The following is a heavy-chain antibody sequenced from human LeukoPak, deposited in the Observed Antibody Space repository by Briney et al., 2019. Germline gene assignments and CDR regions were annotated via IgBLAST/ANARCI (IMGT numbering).Heavy chain of an antibody. Sequence: GGSLRLSCAASGFTFSRYWMSWVRQAPGRGLEWVANIKHDGSQKYYVDSVKGRITISRDNAKNSLYLQMNSLTAEDTAVYFCARDGMGGIKAFDIWGQGTMDAVSS. CDR1: GFTFSRYW. CDR3: ARDGMGGIKAFDI. D-gene: IGHD3-10*01. V-gene: IGHV3-7*03. CDR2: IKHDGSQK. J-gene: IGHJ3*02.